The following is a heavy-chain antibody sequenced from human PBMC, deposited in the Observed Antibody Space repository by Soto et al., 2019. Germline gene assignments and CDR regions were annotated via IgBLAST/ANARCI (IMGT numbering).Heavy chain of an antibody. D-gene: IGHD2-15*01. CDR3: AREGGNGGNCYSWWFDP. Sequence: EVQLVESGGTLVQPGGSLRLSCATSGFTFSSYWMSWVRQAPGKGLEWVANIKQDGSEKYYVDSVKGRFTISRDNAKNSLDLQMNSLRAEDTAVYYCAREGGNGGNCYSWWFDPWGQGTLVTVSS. J-gene: IGHJ5*02. V-gene: IGHV3-7*05. CDR1: GFTFSSYW. CDR2: IKQDGSEK.